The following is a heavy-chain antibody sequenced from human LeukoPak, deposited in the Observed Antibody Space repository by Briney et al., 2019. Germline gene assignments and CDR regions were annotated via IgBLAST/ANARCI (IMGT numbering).Heavy chain of an antibody. J-gene: IGHJ6*03. CDR3: VPRKEWSCYMDV. D-gene: IGHD3-3*01. CDR1: GFTFSTYW. CDR2: IKQDESEK. V-gene: IGHV3-7*01. Sequence: GGSLRLSCAASGFTFSTYWMSWVRHTPEKGLEWVANIKQDESEKYYVDSVKGRFTISRDNARNSLYLQMNSLRAEDTAVYYCVPRKEWSCYMDVWGKGTTVTVSS.